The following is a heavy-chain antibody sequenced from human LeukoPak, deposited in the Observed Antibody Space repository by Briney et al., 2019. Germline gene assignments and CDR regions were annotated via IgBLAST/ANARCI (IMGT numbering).Heavy chain of an antibody. CDR1: GIAFDVYA. CDR2: ISWNSGSI. V-gene: IGHV3-9*01. J-gene: IGHJ6*02. CDR3: AKDIFPIAAAPSPYYYYGMDV. D-gene: IGHD6-13*01. Sequence: GGSLRLSCAASGIAFDVYAMHWVRQAPGKGLEWVSGISWNSGSIDYADSVKGRFTISRDNAKNSLYLQMNSLRAEDTALYYCAKDIFPIAAAPSPYYYYGMDVWGQGTTVTVSS.